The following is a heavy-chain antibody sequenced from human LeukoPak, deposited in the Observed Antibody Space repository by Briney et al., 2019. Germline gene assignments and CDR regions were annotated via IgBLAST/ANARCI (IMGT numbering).Heavy chain of an antibody. CDR2: YYYSGST. J-gene: IGHJ6*02. Sequence: SEALSLTCTVSGGYIRSRSYYWGRLRQPPGEGLGWIGSYYYSGSTHYNPSLKSRLPISVDTSKNQFSLKLSSVTAADTAVYYCARHLTTGAGDYGMDVWGQATTVTVS. CDR3: ARHLTTGAGDYGMDV. V-gene: IGHV4-39*01. CDR1: GGYIRSRSYY. D-gene: IGHD4-17*01.